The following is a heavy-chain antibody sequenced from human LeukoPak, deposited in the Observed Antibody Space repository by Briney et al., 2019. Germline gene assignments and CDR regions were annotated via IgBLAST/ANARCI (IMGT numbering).Heavy chain of an antibody. D-gene: IGHD3-22*01. CDR3: ARDEKETYYHDSSGYHIDY. CDR2: INPNSGGT. Sequence: ASVKVSCKASGYTFTDYYMHWVRQAPGQGLEWMGWINPNSGGTNYAQKFQGRVTMTRDTSISTAYMELRLRSDDTAVYCCARDEKETYYHDSSGYHIDYWGQGTLVTVSS. V-gene: IGHV1-2*02. CDR1: GYTFTDYY. J-gene: IGHJ4*02.